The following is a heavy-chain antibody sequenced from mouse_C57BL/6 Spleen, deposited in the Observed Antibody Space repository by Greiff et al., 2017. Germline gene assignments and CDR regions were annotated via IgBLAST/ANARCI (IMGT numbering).Heavy chain of an antibody. CDR2: IWRGGST. Sequence: VQLQQSGPGLVQPSQSLSITCTVSGFSLTSYGVHWVRQSPGKGLEWLGVIWRGGSTDYNAAFISRLSISKDNSKSQVFFKMNSLQADDTAIYYCAKMGDGYSMDYWGQGTSVTVSS. D-gene: IGHD2-3*01. CDR1: GFSLTSYG. J-gene: IGHJ4*01. CDR3: AKMGDGYSMDY. V-gene: IGHV2-5*01.